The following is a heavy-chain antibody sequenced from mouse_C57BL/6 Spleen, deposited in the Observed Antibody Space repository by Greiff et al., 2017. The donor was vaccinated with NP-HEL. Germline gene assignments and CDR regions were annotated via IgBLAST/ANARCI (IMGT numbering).Heavy chain of an antibody. D-gene: IGHD4-1*01. J-gene: IGHJ2*01. Sequence: EVKLMESGGGLVQPGGSLSLSCAASGFTFTDYYMSWVRQPPGKALEWLGFIRNKANGYTTEYSASVKGRFTISRDNSQSILYLQMNALRAEDSATYYGARYDALGLDYWGQGTTLTVSS. V-gene: IGHV7-3*01. CDR3: ARYDALGLDY. CDR1: GFTFTDYY. CDR2: IRNKANGYTT.